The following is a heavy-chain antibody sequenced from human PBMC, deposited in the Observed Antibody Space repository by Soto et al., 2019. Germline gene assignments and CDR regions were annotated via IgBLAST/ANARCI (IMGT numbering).Heavy chain of an antibody. V-gene: IGHV4-39*01. J-gene: IGHJ4*02. CDR3: ARHGSY. CDR2: IYFSGST. Sequence: QLQLQESGPGLVKPSETLSLTCTVSGVSITNTSYYWGWIRQPPGKGLEWIGTIYFSGSTFYNPSLKSRITISVDTSKTQFSRSLSSVTAADTAVYYCARHGSYWGQGTLVAVSS. CDR1: GVSITNTSYY.